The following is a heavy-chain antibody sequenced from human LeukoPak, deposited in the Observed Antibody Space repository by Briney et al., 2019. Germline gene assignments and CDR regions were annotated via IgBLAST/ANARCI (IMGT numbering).Heavy chain of an antibody. CDR1: GFTFSSYA. J-gene: IGHJ4*02. V-gene: IGHV3-30*04. CDR3: AKDNLDLPKY. CDR2: ISYDGSNK. D-gene: IGHD3/OR15-3a*01. Sequence: PAGGSLRLSCAASGFTFSSYAMHWVRQAPGKGLEWVAVISYDGSNKYYADSVKGRFTISRDNSKNTLYLQMNSLRAEDTAVYYCAKDNLDLPKYWGQGTLVTVSS.